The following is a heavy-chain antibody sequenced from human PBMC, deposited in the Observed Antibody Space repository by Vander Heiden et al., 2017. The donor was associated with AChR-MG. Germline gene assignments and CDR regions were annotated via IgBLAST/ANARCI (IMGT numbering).Heavy chain of an antibody. CDR2: ISYDGSNK. Sequence: VQLVESGGGVVQPGRSLRLSCAASGFPFSSYAMHWVRQAPGKGLEWVAVISYDGSNKYYADSVKGRFTISRDNSKNTLYLQMNSLRAEDTAVYYCARDLEQQLDAYYYYYGMDVWGQGTTVTVSS. D-gene: IGHD6-13*01. CDR1: GFPFSSYA. CDR3: ARDLEQQLDAYYYYYGMDV. V-gene: IGHV3-30-3*01. J-gene: IGHJ6*02.